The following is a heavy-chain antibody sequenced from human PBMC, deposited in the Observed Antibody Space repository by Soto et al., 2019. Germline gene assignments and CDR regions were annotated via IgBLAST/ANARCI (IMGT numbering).Heavy chain of an antibody. D-gene: IGHD6-13*01. CDR1: GFTFSSYA. CDR3: AKALGIAAAGYYYYGMDV. J-gene: IGHJ6*02. Sequence: PGGSLRLSCAASGFTFSSYAMSWVRQAPGKGLEWVSAISGSGGSTYYADSVKGRFTISRDNSKNTLYLQMNSLRAEDTAVYYCAKALGIAAAGYYYYGMDVWGQGTTVTVS. V-gene: IGHV3-23*01. CDR2: ISGSGGST.